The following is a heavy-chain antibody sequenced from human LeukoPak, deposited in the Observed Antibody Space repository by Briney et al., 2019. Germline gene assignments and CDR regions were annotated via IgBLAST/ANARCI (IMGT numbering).Heavy chain of an antibody. CDR3: VPTDSSGLY. D-gene: IGHD3-22*01. CDR2: TNTDCRST. J-gene: IGHJ4*02. V-gene: IGHV3-74*01. Sequence: PGGSLRLSCEASGFTFSHYWMHWVRQAPGKGLVWVSRTNTDCRSTHYVDSVKGRFTTSRDNDKNTMYLQMNSLRAEDTAMYYCVPTDSSGLYWGQGTLVTVSS. CDR1: GFTFSHYW.